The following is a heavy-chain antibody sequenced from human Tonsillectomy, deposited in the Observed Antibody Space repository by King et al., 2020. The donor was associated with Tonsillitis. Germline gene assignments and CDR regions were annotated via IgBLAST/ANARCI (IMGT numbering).Heavy chain of an antibody. CDR2: IDPSDSHG. J-gene: IGHJ4*02. CDR3: ARHSPYGSYPDDH. V-gene: IGHV5-10-1*03. D-gene: IGHD3-10*01. Sequence: VQLVESGAEVRKPVESLIISCTTSGYTFTNYWISWVRHMPGKGLEWMGRIDPSDSHGDYSPSFEGHVTVSVDKPIATAYLHWSSLKSSDTAIYYCARHSPYGSYPDDHWGQGTLVIVSS. CDR1: GYTFTNYW.